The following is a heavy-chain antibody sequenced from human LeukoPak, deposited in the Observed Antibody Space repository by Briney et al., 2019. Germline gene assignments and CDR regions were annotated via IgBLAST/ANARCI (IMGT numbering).Heavy chain of an antibody. D-gene: IGHD1-14*01. CDR2: ISYDGSNK. Sequence: GGSLRLSCAASGFTFSSSAMHWVRQAPDKGLEWVAVISYDGSNKYYADSVKGRFTISRDNSKNTLYLQMDSLRADDTAMYYCAKGKVNHLGGLDYWGQGTLVTVSS. J-gene: IGHJ4*02. CDR3: AKGKVNHLGGLDY. V-gene: IGHV3-30-3*01. CDR1: GFTFSSSA.